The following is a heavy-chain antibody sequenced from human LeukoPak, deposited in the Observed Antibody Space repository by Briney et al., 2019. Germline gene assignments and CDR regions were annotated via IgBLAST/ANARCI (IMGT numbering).Heavy chain of an antibody. Sequence: SETLSLTCTVSGGSISSGGYYWSWIRQHPGKGLEWIGYIYYSGSTNYNPSLKSRVTISVDTSKNQFSLKLSSVTAADTAVYYCAARADHGDSSFDYWGQGTLVTVSS. D-gene: IGHD4-17*01. J-gene: IGHJ4*02. CDR1: GGSISSGGYY. CDR3: AARADHGDSSFDY. V-gene: IGHV4-61*08. CDR2: IYYSGST.